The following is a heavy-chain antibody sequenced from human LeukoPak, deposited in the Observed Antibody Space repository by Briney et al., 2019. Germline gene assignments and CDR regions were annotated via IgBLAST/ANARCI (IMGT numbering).Heavy chain of an antibody. CDR1: GYTFTGYY. D-gene: IGHD3-10*01. V-gene: IGHV1-2*02. Sequence: ASVKVSCKASGYTFTGYYMHWVRQAPGQGLEWMGWINANSGATKYAQKFQGRVTVTRDTSITTAFMELSSLTSDDTAVYYCARDLGHPSSPTYWGQGTLVTVSS. CDR2: INANSGAT. J-gene: IGHJ4*02. CDR3: ARDLGHPSSPTY.